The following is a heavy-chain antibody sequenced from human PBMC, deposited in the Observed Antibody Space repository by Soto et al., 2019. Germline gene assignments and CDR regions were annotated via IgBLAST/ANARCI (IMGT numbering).Heavy chain of an antibody. Sequence: GGSLRLSCAASGFTFSSYAMHWVRQAPGKGLEYVSAISSNGGSTYYANSVKGRFTISRDNSKNTLYLQMGSLRAEDMAVYYCARDRLHPHPPESPLRQRVFTQDYYYMDVWGKGTTVTVSS. CDR3: ARDRLHPHPPESPLRQRVFTQDYYYMDV. D-gene: IGHD2-21*01. V-gene: IGHV3-64*01. J-gene: IGHJ6*03. CDR2: ISSNGGST. CDR1: GFTFSSYA.